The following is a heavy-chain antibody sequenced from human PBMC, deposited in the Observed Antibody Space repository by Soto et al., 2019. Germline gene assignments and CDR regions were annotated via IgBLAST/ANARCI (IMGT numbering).Heavy chain of an antibody. V-gene: IGHV1-69*13. Sequence: GASVKVSCKASGGTFSSYAISWVRQAPGQGLEWMGGIIPIFDTANYAQKFRGRVTITADESTSTAYMGLSSLRSEDTAVYYCARGIAAAGTPSWFDPWGQGTLVTVSS. CDR1: GGTFSSYA. D-gene: IGHD6-13*01. CDR2: IIPIFDTA. CDR3: ARGIAAAGTPSWFDP. J-gene: IGHJ5*02.